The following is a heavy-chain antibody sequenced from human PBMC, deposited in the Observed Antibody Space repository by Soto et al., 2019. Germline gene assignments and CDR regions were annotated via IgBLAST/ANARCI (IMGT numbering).Heavy chain of an antibody. CDR3: ARSQYYFYSSGATIDAFDI. CDR2: IYPGDSDT. D-gene: IGHD3-22*01. CDR1: GYSFTSYW. Sequence: GESLKISCKGSGYSFTSYWIGWVRQMPGKGLEWMGIIYPGDSDTRYSPSFQGQVTISADKSISTAYLQWSSLKASDTAMYYCARSQYYFYSSGATIDAFDICGQRSMVPVS. V-gene: IGHV5-51*01. J-gene: IGHJ3*02.